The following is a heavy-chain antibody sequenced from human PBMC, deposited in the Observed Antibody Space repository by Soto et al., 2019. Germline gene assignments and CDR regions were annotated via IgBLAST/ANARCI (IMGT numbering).Heavy chain of an antibody. CDR3: VRDCGSSSCQGSQYNCFDS. CDR1: GYSFSTRW. Sequence: PGESLKISCEASGYSFSTRWIGWVRQMPGKGLEWMGIIYPGDSDTRYSPPFQGQVTITADKSVSTAYLQWSSLKASDTAMYYCVRDCGSSSCQGSQYNCFDSLGQVTLVTVSS. V-gene: IGHV5-51*01. J-gene: IGHJ5*01. D-gene: IGHD2-2*01. CDR2: IYPGDSDT.